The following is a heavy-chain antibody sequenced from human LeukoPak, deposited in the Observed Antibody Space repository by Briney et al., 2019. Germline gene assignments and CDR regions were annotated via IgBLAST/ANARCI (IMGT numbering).Heavy chain of an antibody. D-gene: IGHD6-19*01. CDR3: ARHRGVADPFDD. CDR1: GGSIRSLY. J-gene: IGHJ4*02. Sequence: SETLSLTCTVSGGSIRSLYWSWIRQPPGKGLEWIGYMYDSGRTKYNPSLKSRVTISADTSQNHFSLRLSSVTAADTAVYYCARHRGVADPFDDWGQGTLVTVSS. CDR2: MYDSGRT. V-gene: IGHV4-59*08.